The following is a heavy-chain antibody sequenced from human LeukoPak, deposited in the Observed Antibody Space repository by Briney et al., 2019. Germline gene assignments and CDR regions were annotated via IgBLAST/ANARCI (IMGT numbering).Heavy chain of an antibody. V-gene: IGHV1-24*01. Sequence: ASVKVSCKVSGYTLTELSMHWVRQAPGKGLEWMGGFDPEDGETIYAQKFQGRVTMTEDTSTDTAYMELSSLRSEDTAVYYCATVTGAYYYYGMDVWVQGTTVTVSS. J-gene: IGHJ6*02. CDR1: GYTLTELS. CDR2: FDPEDGET. CDR3: ATVTGAYYYYGMDV. D-gene: IGHD3-10*01.